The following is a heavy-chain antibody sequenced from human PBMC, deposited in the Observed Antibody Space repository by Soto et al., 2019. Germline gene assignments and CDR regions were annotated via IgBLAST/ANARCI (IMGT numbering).Heavy chain of an antibody. CDR1: EYTLTSYG. V-gene: IGHV1-18*01. Sequence: ASVEVSCKASEYTLTSYGIIWVRQAPGQGLEWIGWISVYNGNTNYAQKFRGRVTMTTDISTTTAYMEMRSLRSDDTAVYYCARSGSSWNLREFDYWGQGTLVTVSS. CDR3: ARSGSSWNLREFDY. CDR2: ISVYNGNT. J-gene: IGHJ4*02. D-gene: IGHD6-13*01.